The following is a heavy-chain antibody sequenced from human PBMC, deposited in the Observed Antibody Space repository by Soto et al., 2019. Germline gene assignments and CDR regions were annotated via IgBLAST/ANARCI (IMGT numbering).Heavy chain of an antibody. CDR1: GGTFSSYT. CDR3: ARGELELRPLSRYYYYYMDV. J-gene: IGHJ6*03. D-gene: IGHD1-7*01. Sequence: SVKVSCKASGGTFSSYTISWVRQAPGQGLEWMGRIIPILGIANYAQKFQGRVTITADKSTSTAYMELSSLRSEDTAVYYCARGELELRPLSRYYYYYMDVWGKGTTVTVSS. CDR2: IIPILGIA. V-gene: IGHV1-69*02.